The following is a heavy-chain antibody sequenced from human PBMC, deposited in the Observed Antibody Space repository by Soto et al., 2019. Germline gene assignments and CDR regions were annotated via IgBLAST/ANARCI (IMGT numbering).Heavy chain of an antibody. J-gene: IGHJ4*02. CDR3: ARVGAY. Sequence: EVPLVESGGGLVHPGGSLRLSCAASGFDFSNYIMNWVRQAPGKGLEWISYISGSSTTILYADSVKGRFTVSRDNAKNSLYLQMNSLRDEDTAVYYCARVGAYWGQGTLVTVSS. CDR1: GFDFSNYI. CDR2: ISGSSTTI. V-gene: IGHV3-48*02.